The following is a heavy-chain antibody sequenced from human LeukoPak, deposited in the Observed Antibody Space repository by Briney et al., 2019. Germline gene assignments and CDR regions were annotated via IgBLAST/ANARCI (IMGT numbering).Heavy chain of an antibody. D-gene: IGHD3-3*01. CDR3: ARHRHNYYFWSGYYVYYYYGMDV. CDR2: IYPGDSDT. V-gene: IGHV5-51*01. Sequence: HGEPLKISCQGSGSPFTSYWIGWVRQMPGKGLEWMGIIYPGDSDTRYSPSFQGQDTISADKSIITAYLQWSSLKSSDTAMYYCARHRHNYYFWSGYYVYYYYGMDVWCQGTTVTVSS. J-gene: IGHJ6*02. CDR1: GSPFTSYW.